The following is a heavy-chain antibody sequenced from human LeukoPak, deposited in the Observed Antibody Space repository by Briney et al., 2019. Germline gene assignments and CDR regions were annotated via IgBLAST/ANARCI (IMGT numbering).Heavy chain of an antibody. J-gene: IGHJ3*02. V-gene: IGHV1-8*02. CDR1: GYTFTGYY. CDR2: INPNSGNT. D-gene: IGHD3-22*01. Sequence: ASVKVSCKASGYTFTGYYMHWVRQAPGQGLEWMGWINPNSGNTGYAQKFQGRVTMTRNTSISTAYMELSSLRSEDTAVYYCARGQGYYDTLDAFDIWGQGTMVTVSS. CDR3: ARGQGYYDTLDAFDI.